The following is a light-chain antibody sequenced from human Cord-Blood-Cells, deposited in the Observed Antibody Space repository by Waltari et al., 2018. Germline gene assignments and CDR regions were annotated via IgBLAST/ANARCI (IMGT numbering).Light chain of an antibody. CDR2: GAS. CDR3: QKYNNWPPWT. CDR1: QSVSSN. J-gene: IGKJ1*01. V-gene: IGKV3D-15*01. Sequence: EIVMTQSPATLSVSPGERATLSCRASQSVSSNLAWYQQKPGQAPRLLIYGASTRATGTPARFSGSRSGTEFTLTISSLQSEDFAVYYCQKYNNWPPWTFGQGTKVEIK.